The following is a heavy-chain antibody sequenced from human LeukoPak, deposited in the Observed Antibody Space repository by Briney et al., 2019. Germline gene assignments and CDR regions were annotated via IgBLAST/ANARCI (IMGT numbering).Heavy chain of an antibody. CDR1: GYTLTSYG. V-gene: IGHV1-18*01. D-gene: IGHD2-2*01. CDR2: ISAYNGNT. Sequence: ASVKVSCKASGYTLTSYGISWVRQAPGQGLEWMGWISAYNGNTNYAQKLQGRVTMITDTSTSTAYMELRSLRSDDTAVYYCARVWDCSSTSCGLDIWGQGTMVTVSS. CDR3: ARVWDCSSTSCGLDI. J-gene: IGHJ3*02.